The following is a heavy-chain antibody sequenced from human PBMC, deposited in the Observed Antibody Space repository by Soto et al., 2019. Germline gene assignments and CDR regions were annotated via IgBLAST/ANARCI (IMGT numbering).Heavy chain of an antibody. CDR3: ARVLSGSYYRFEYFQH. J-gene: IGHJ1*01. CDR1: GGTFSSYA. V-gene: IGHV1-69*06. Sequence: QVQLVQSGAEVKKPGSSVKVSCKASGGTFSSYAISWVRQAPGQGLEWMGGIIPIFGTANYAQKFQGRVTITADKSTSTAYMEVSSLRSEDTAVYYCARVLSGSYYRFEYFQHWGQGTLVTVSS. CDR2: IIPIFGTA. D-gene: IGHD1-26*01.